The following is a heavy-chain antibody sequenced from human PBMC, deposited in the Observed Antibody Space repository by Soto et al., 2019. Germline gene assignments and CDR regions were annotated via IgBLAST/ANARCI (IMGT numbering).Heavy chain of an antibody. J-gene: IGHJ4*02. Sequence: GGSLRLSCAASGFTFNSYAMSWVRQAPGKGLEWVSSISGSGGSIYYADSVKGRFTISRDNSKNTVYVQMNSLRAEDTAVYYCAKDGRRLELRSFYFDYWGQGTLVTAPQ. CDR1: GFTFNSYA. D-gene: IGHD1-7*01. CDR3: AKDGRRLELRSFYFDY. CDR2: ISGSGGSI. V-gene: IGHV3-23*01.